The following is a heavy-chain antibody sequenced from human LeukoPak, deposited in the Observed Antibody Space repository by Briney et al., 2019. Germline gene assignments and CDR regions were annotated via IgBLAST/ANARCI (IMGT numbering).Heavy chain of an antibody. J-gene: IGHJ4*02. D-gene: IGHD3-22*01. CDR2: ISYDGSNK. CDR3: AREGYYDSSGYPGY. V-gene: IGHV3-30*04. CDR1: GFTFSSYA. Sequence: GGSLRLSCAASGFTFSSYAMHWVRQAPGKGLEWVAVISYDGSNKYYADSVKGRFTISRDNSKNTLYLQMNSLRAEDTAVYYCAREGYYDSSGYPGYWGQGTLVTVSS.